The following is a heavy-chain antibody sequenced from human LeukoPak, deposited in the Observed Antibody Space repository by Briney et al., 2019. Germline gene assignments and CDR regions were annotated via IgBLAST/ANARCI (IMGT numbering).Heavy chain of an antibody. CDR2: IYHSGST. CDR1: GGSISSYY. D-gene: IGHD3-10*01. Sequence: SETLSLTCTVSGGSISSYYWSWIRQPPGKGLEWIGYIYHSGSTNYTPSLKSRITISVDMSKNQFSLKLNSVTAADTAVYYCARSGSDFDYWGQGTLVTVSS. CDR3: ARSGSDFDY. V-gene: IGHV4-59*01. J-gene: IGHJ4*02.